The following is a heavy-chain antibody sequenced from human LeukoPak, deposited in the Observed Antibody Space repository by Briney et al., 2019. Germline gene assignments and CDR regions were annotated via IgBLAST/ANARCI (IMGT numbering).Heavy chain of an antibody. J-gene: IGHJ3*02. D-gene: IGHD7-27*01. CDR2: ISGSGGTT. CDR1: GFTFSNYA. V-gene: IGHV3-23*01. CDR3: AKQPANWGRAFDI. Sequence: GGSLRLSCATSGFTFSNYAMTWVRRAPGKGLECVSAISGSGGTTYYADSVKGRFSISRDNSKNTLYLQMNSLRAEDTAVYFCAKQPANWGRAFDIWGQGTMLTVSP.